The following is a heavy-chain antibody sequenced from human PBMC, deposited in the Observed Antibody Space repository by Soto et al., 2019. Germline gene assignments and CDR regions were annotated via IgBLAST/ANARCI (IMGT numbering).Heavy chain of an antibody. CDR2: IYYSGST. Sequence: PSETLSLTCTVSGGSISSGDYYWSWIRQPPGKGLEWIGYIYYSGSTYYNPSLKSRVTISVDTSKNQFSLKLSSVTAADTAVYYCARLRGYSSSWYVDYVMDVWGQGTTVTVSS. V-gene: IGHV4-30-4*01. D-gene: IGHD6-13*01. CDR3: ARLRGYSSSWYVDYVMDV. J-gene: IGHJ6*02. CDR1: GGSISSGDYY.